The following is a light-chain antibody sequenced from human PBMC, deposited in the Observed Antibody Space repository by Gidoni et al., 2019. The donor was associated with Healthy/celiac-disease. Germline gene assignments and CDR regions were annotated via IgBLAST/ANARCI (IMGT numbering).Light chain of an antibody. V-gene: IGKV3-20*01. CDR1: QSVSSSY. CDR2: GAS. CDR3: QQYGSSPPEYT. Sequence: EIVLTPSPGTRSLSPGERATRSCRASQSVSSSYLAWYQQKPGQAPRLLIYGASSRAPGIPDRFSGSGSGTDFTLTISRLEPEDFAVYYCQQYGSSPPEYTFXQXTKLEIK. J-gene: IGKJ2*01.